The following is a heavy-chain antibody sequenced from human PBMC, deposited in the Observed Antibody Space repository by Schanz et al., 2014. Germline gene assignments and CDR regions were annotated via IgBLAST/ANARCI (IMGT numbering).Heavy chain of an antibody. CDR1: GGSISSGVW. CDR2: IFHSGTT. D-gene: IGHD1-1*01. CDR3: ARGGRTTYNYYYGMDV. Sequence: QVQLQESGPGLVKPSGTLSLTCVVSGGSISSGVWWTWARQSPGKGLEWIGEIFHSGTTNYNPSLESRVTISVDTSKNKFSLKLSSVTAADTAVYYCARGGRTTYNYYYGMDVWGQGTTVTVSS. V-gene: IGHV4-4*02. J-gene: IGHJ6*02.